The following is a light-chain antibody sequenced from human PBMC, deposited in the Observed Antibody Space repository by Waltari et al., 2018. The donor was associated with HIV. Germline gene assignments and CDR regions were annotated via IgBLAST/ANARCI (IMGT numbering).Light chain of an antibody. CDR2: VAS. CDR3: QQSYSTPLT. J-gene: IGKJ4*01. CDR1: QSISSH. Sequence: DIQMTQSAPSLSASVGDRVTITCRASQSISSHLTWYQQKPGKAPKLLISVASNLQSGVPSRFSGSGSGTDFTLTISSLQPEDFATYYCQQSYSTPLTFGGGTKVEIK. V-gene: IGKV1-39*01.